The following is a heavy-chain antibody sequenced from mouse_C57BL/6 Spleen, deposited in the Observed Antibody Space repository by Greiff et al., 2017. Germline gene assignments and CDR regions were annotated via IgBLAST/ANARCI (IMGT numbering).Heavy chain of an antibody. Sequence: QVQLKESGAELARPGASVKLSCKASGYTFTSYGISWVKQRTGQGLEWIGEIYPRSGNTYYNEKFKGKATLTADKSSSTAYMELRSLTSADSAVYFCARRGEGAMDYWGQGTSVTVSS. CDR1: GYTFTSYG. V-gene: IGHV1-81*01. CDR3: ARRGEGAMDY. CDR2: IYPRSGNT. J-gene: IGHJ4*01.